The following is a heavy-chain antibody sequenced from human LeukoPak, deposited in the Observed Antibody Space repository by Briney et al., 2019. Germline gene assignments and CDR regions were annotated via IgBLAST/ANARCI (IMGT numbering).Heavy chain of an antibody. CDR3: ARYQLGQLSNWFDP. CDR2: IYSGGSK. D-gene: IGHD1-1*01. Sequence: GGSLRLSCAASGFTVSSNYMSWVRQAPGKGLEWVSVIYSGGSKDYADSVKGRFTISRDNSKNTLYLQMNSLRAEDTAVYYCARYQLGQLSNWFDPWGQGTLVTVSS. CDR1: GFTVSSNY. J-gene: IGHJ5*02. V-gene: IGHV3-53*01.